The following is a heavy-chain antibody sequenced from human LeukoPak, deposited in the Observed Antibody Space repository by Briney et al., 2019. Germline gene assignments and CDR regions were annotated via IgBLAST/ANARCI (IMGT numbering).Heavy chain of an antibody. CDR1: GGSFSGYY. CDR3: ARDRRSIIAARPRNWFDP. D-gene: IGHD6-6*01. J-gene: IGHJ5*02. Sequence: SETLTLTCAVYGGSFSGYYWSWIRQPPGKGLEWIGEINHSGSTNYNPSLKSRVTISVDTSKNQFSLKLSSVTAADTAVYYCARDRRSIIAARPRNWFDPGGQGTLVTVSS. V-gene: IGHV4-34*01. CDR2: INHSGST.